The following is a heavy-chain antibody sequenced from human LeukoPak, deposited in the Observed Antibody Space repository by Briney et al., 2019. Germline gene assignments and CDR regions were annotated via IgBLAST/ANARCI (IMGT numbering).Heavy chain of an antibody. V-gene: IGHV3-74*01. CDR3: ARRRYNWNAIDY. CDR1: GFIFSDYW. Sequence: GGSLRLSCAASGFIFSDYWMHWVRQAPGKGLVWVSRINSDGSSTSHADSVKGRFTISRDNAKNTLYLQMNSLRAEDTAVYYCARRRYNWNAIDYWGQGTLVTVSS. CDR2: INSDGSST. J-gene: IGHJ4*02. D-gene: IGHD1-20*01.